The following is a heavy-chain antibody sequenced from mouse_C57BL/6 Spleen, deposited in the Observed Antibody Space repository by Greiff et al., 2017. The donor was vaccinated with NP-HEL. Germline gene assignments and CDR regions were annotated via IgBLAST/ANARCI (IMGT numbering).Heavy chain of an antibody. J-gene: IGHJ4*01. Sequence: VQLQQSGTELVKPGASVKLSCKASGYTFTSYWMHWVKQRPGQGLEWIGNINPSNGGTNYNEKFKSKANMTVDKSSSTAYMQLSSLTSEDSAVYYCARARQERAMDYWGQGTSVTVSS. CDR1: GYTFTSYW. V-gene: IGHV1-53*01. CDR2: INPSNGGT. CDR3: ARARQERAMDY.